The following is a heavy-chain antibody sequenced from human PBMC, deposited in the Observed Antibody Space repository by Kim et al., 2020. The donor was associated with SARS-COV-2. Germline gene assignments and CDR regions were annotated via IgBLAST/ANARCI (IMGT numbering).Heavy chain of an antibody. CDR2: ISYDGSNK. CDR1: GFTFSSYG. J-gene: IGHJ3*02. D-gene: IGHD3-22*01. Sequence: GGSLRLSCAASGFTFSSYGMHWVRQAPGKGLEWVAVISYDGSNKYYADSVKGRFTISRDNSKNTLYLQMNSLRAEDTAVYYCAKEGYYYDSSGYPEGAFDIWGQGTMVTVSS. CDR3: AKEGYYYDSSGYPEGAFDI. V-gene: IGHV3-30*18.